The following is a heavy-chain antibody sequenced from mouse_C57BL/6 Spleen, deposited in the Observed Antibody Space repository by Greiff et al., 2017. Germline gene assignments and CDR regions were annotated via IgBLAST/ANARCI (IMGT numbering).Heavy chain of an antibody. CDR2: INPNYGTP. V-gene: IGHV1-39*01. CDR3: ARTTTVRDFDY. CDR1: GYSFTDYN. Sequence: LQQSGPELVKPGASVKISCKASGYSFTDYNMTWVKQSNGKSLEWIGVINPNYGTPSYTQKFKGKATMTVDQSSSTAYVQLNSLTSEDSAVYYYARTTTVRDFDYWGQGTTLTVSS. D-gene: IGHD1-1*01. J-gene: IGHJ2*01.